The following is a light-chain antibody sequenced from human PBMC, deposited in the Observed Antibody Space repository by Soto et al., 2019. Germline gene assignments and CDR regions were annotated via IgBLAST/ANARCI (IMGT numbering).Light chain of an antibody. CDR2: DVT. CDR3: SSYRRGSTYG. Sequence: LTQPASVSGSPGQSITVSCTGTSSDVGGYNYVSWYQQHPGKAPRLLIYDVTNRPSGVSNRFSGSKSGNTASLTISGLQAEDEADYYCSSYRRGSTYGFGTGTKVTVL. J-gene: IGLJ1*01. CDR1: SSDVGGYNY. V-gene: IGLV2-14*03.